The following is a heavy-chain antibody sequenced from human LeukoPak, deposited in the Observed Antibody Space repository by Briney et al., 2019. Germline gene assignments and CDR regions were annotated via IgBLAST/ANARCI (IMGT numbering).Heavy chain of an antibody. Sequence: GGSLRLSCAASGFTFSNYAMSWVRQAPGKGLEWVSGISGSGGSTFYADSVKGRFTISRDNAKHSLYLQMNSLRDEDTAVYYCARAMDNSGWAYFDYWGQGTLVTVSS. CDR1: GFTFSNYA. V-gene: IGHV3-23*01. D-gene: IGHD6-19*01. CDR3: ARAMDNSGWAYFDY. CDR2: ISGSGGST. J-gene: IGHJ4*02.